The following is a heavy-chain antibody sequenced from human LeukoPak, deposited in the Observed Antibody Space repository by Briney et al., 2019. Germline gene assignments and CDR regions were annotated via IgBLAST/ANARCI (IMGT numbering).Heavy chain of an antibody. Sequence: GRSLSLSCAASGFTFTSYATHWVRQAPGKVLEWVAVISYDGSNKYYADSVKGRFTISRDNSKNTLYLQMNSVRAEDTAVEYCATCSEYYDSSGRFDYWGQGTLVPVSS. CDR3: ATCSEYYDSSGRFDY. V-gene: IGHV3-30-3*01. CDR2: ISYDGSNK. D-gene: IGHD3-22*01. CDR1: GFTFTSYA. J-gene: IGHJ4*02.